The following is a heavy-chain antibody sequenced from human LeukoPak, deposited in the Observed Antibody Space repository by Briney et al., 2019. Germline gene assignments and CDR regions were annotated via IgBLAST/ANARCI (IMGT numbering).Heavy chain of an antibody. D-gene: IGHD2-2*01. Sequence: GGSLRLPCAASGFTFDDYAMHWVRQAPGKGLEWVSLITGDGQTYYADSVKGRFTISRDNSKNSLFLQMNSLRTEDTALYYCAKPRFYCSSTTCQPHNYYGMVVWGQGTTVTVSS. CDR2: ITGDGQT. J-gene: IGHJ6*01. CDR3: AKPRFYCSSTTCQPHNYYGMVV. CDR1: GFTFDDYA. V-gene: IGHV3-43*02.